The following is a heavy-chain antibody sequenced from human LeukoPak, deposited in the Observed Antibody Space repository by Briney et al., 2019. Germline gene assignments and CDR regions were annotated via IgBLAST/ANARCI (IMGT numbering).Heavy chain of an antibody. CDR2: INHSGST. CDR1: GGSFSGYY. Sequence: SETLSLTCAVYGGSFSGYYWSWIRQPPGKGLEWIGEINHSGSTNYNPSLKSRVTISVDTSKNQFSLRLSSVTAADTAVYYCARGLGGYSSRRKSYFDYWGQGTLVTVSS. CDR3: ARGLGGYSSRRKSYFDY. D-gene: IGHD6-13*01. J-gene: IGHJ4*02. V-gene: IGHV4-34*01.